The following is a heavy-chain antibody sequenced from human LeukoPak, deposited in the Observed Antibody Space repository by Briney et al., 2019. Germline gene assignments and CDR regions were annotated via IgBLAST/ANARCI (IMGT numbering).Heavy chain of an antibody. CDR1: GFTFSSYS. CDR3: ARAIRATGIDP. D-gene: IGHD5-24*01. CDR2: ISVGSSTI. V-gene: IGHV3-48*01. Sequence: PGGSLRLSCAASGFTFSSYSMNWVRQAPGKGLEWVSYISVGSSTIYYADSVKGRFTISRDNAKNSLYLQMNSLRAEDTAVYYCARAIRATGIDPWGQGTLVTVSS. J-gene: IGHJ5*02.